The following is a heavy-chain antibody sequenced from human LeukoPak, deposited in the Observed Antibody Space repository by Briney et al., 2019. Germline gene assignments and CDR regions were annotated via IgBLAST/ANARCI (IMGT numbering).Heavy chain of an antibody. J-gene: IGHJ5*01. V-gene: IGHV3-74*01. CDR3: ANPPTVTKIRFDS. D-gene: IGHD4-17*01. CDR2: IQTDGSST. Sequence: GGSLRLSCAASGFTFSSYWMHWVRQAPGKGLVWVSRIQTDGSSTNYADSVKGRFTISRDNLKNTLYLQMNSLRAEDTAVYYCANPPTVTKIRFDSWGQGTLVTVSS. CDR1: GFTFSSYW.